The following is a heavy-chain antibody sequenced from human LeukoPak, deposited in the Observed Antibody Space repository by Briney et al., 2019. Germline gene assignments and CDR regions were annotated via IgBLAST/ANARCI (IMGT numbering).Heavy chain of an antibody. J-gene: IGHJ5*02. V-gene: IGHV4-30-4*01. CDR2: MSYGGST. CDR3: ARGPATVTYNWFDP. D-gene: IGHD4-17*01. CDR1: GDSISSGDNY. Sequence: SETLSLTCNVSGDSISSGDNYWSWIRQPPGKGLEWIGHMSYGGSTYYNPSLKSRVTISVDTSKNQFSLKLSSVTAADTAVYYCARGPATVTYNWFDPWGQGTLVTVSS.